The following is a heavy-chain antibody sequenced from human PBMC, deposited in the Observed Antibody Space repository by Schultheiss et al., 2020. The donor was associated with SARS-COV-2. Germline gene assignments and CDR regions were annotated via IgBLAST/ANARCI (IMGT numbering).Heavy chain of an antibody. D-gene: IGHD1-14*01. CDR2: INPNSGGT. CDR3: ARGGKTAPYYYYGMDV. J-gene: IGHJ6*02. Sequence: ASVKVSCKASGYTFSVYYMHWVRQGPGQGLEWMGWINPNSGGTNYAQKFQGWVTMTRDTSTGTAYMELRSLRSDDTAVYYCARGGKTAPYYYYGMDVWGQGTTVTVSS. CDR1: GYTFSVYY. V-gene: IGHV1-2*04.